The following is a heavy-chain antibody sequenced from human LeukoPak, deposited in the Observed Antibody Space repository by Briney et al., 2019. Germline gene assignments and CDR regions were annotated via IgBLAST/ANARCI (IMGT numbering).Heavy chain of an antibody. CDR1: GYSISSGYY. V-gene: IGHV4-38-2*01. Sequence: SSETLSHTCAVSGYSISSGYYWGWIRQPPGKGLEWIGSIYHSGSTYYNPSLKSRVTISVDTSKNQFSLKLSSVTAADTAVYYCARPILEYSSSSYWFDPWGQGTLVTVSS. D-gene: IGHD6-6*01. J-gene: IGHJ5*02. CDR3: ARPILEYSSSSYWFDP. CDR2: IYHSGST.